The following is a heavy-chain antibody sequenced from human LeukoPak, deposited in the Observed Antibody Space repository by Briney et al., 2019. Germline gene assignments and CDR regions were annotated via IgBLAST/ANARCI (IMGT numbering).Heavy chain of an antibody. Sequence: SETLSLTCTVSGGSIRSSSYYWGWIRQPPGKGLEWIGSIYYSGSAYYNPSLKSRVTISLDKSKNQFPLKLSSVTAADTAVYYCARGGDFDWSLGLFEYWGQGTLVTVSS. CDR2: IYYSGSA. CDR3: ARGGDFDWSLGLFEY. CDR1: GGSIRSSSYY. V-gene: IGHV4-39*06. D-gene: IGHD3-9*01. J-gene: IGHJ4*02.